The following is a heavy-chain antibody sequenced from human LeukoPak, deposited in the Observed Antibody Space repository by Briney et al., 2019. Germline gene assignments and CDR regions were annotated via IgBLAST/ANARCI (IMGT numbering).Heavy chain of an antibody. CDR2: IWYDGSNK. CDR1: GFTFSSYG. J-gene: IGHJ3*02. D-gene: IGHD7-27*01. V-gene: IGHV3-30*02. CDR3: AKDAGVAPGAFDI. Sequence: GGSLRLSCAASGFTFSSYGMHWVRQAPGKGLEWVAFIWYDGSNKYYADSVKGRFTISRDNSKNTLYLQMNSLRAEDTAVYYCAKDAGVAPGAFDIWGQGTMVTVSS.